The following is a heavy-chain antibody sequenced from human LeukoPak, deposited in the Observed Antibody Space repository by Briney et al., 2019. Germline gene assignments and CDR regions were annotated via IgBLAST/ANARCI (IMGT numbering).Heavy chain of an antibody. Sequence: PGGSLRLSCVASGFAFSGYGMHWVRQAPGKGLEWVAFIRYSGGIEYYADSVKGRFTISRDNSKHTLYLQVNSLRAEDTAVYYCAGIPLSTTMVDYWGQGTLVTVSS. CDR2: IRYSGGIE. V-gene: IGHV3-30*02. CDR3: AGIPLSTTMVDY. CDR1: GFAFSGYG. D-gene: IGHD5-18*01. J-gene: IGHJ4*02.